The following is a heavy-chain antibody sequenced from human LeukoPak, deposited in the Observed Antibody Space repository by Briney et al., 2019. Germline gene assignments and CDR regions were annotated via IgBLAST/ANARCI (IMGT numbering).Heavy chain of an antibody. D-gene: IGHD3-22*01. J-gene: IGHJ2*01. CDR3: ARRAVVVVLTTRHWYFDL. CDR2: IYYSGST. CDR1: GGAISSSSYY. V-gene: IGHV4-39*01. Sequence: SETLSLTCTVSGGAISSSSYYWGWFRQPPGQGLEWIGSIYYSGSTYYNPSLKSRVTISVDTSKNQFSLKLSSVTAADTAVYYCARRAVVVVLTTRHWYFDLWGRGTLVTVSS.